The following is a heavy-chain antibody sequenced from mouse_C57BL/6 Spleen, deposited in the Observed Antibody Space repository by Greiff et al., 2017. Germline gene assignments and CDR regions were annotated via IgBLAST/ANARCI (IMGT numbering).Heavy chain of an antibody. CDR3: ERGGRGAGFAY. D-gene: IGHD3-1*01. V-gene: IGHV1-64*01. Sequence: QVQLQQSGAELVKPGASVKLSCKASGYTFTNYWMHWVKQRPGQGLEWIGMIHPNSGSTNYNEKFKSKATLTVDKSSSTAYMQLSSLTSEDSAVYDCERGGRGAGFAYWGQGTLVTVSA. CDR1: GYTFTNYW. CDR2: IHPNSGST. J-gene: IGHJ3*01.